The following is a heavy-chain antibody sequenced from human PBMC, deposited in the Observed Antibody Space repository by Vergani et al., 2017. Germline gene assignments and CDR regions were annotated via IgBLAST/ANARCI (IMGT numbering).Heavy chain of an antibody. D-gene: IGHD5-24*01. CDR2: IYFIGST. V-gene: IGHV4-61*10. CDR1: GGSVNSGSYY. CDR3: ARGGWATVDY. J-gene: IGHJ4*02. Sequence: QVQLQESGPGLVKPSETLSLTCTVSGGSVNSGSYYWSWIRQPAGKGLEWIGYIYFIGSTNYNPSLKSRVTISVDTSKNQFSLKLSSVTAADTAVYYCARGGWATVDYWGQGTLVTVSS.